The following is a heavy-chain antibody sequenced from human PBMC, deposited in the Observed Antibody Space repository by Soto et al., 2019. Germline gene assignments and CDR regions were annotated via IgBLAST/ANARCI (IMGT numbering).Heavy chain of an antibody. D-gene: IGHD3-22*01. CDR3: AARTGYYDSSGYLASDAFDI. J-gene: IGHJ3*02. Sequence: SVKVSCKASGFTFTSSAVQWVRQALGQRLEWIGWIVVGSGNTNYAQKFQERVTITRDMSTSTAYMELSRLRYEDTAVYYCAARTGYYDSSGYLASDAFDIRGQGTRV. CDR1: GFTFTSSA. CDR2: IVVGSGNT. V-gene: IGHV1-58*01.